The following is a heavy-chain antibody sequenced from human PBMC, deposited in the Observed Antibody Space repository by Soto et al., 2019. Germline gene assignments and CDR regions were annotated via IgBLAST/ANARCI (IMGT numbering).Heavy chain of an antibody. CDR3: SREAIVAENWFDP. V-gene: IGHV1-3*01. Sequence: QVQLVQSGEEVKRPGASVKVSCRASGYTFVDYALHWVLQAPGQGLEWVGWLNPNTGNIKYSHKFEDRVSITRDTATSTAYMELRGLRSEDTAVYFCSREAIVAENWFDPWGQRTLVTVSS. CDR1: GYTFVDYA. J-gene: IGHJ5*02. D-gene: IGHD5-12*01. CDR2: LNPNTGNI.